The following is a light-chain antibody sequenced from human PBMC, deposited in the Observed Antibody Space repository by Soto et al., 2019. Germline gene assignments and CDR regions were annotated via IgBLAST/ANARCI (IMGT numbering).Light chain of an antibody. J-gene: IGKJ4*01. V-gene: IGKV1-5*03. CDR1: QSIHTW. CDR3: QQYNSYPLT. Sequence: DIQMTQSPSTLSASVGARVAITCRASQSIHTWLAWYQQKPGKAPKLLIYKASSLESEVPSRFSGSGSGTEFILTISSLQPDDFATYYCQQYNSYPLTFGGGTKVDI. CDR2: KAS.